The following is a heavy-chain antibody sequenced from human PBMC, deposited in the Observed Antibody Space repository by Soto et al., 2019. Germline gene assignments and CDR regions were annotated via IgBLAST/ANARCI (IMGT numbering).Heavy chain of an antibody. CDR1: GDSINSTDW. D-gene: IGHD3-16*01. CDR3: ARDHAYSAYWAFDY. CDR2: IYHGGNI. Sequence: QVQLQESGPGLVKPSGTLSLTCAVSGDSINSTDWWNWVRQSPGKGLEWIGEIYHGGNIYYNPSLKIRVTISMDKSKNQFSLNLFYVTAADTAVYYCARDHAYSAYWAFDYWGQGALVTVSS. J-gene: IGHJ4*02. V-gene: IGHV4-4*02.